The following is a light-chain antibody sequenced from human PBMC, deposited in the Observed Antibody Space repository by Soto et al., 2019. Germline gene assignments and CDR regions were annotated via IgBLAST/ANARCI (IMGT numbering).Light chain of an antibody. Sequence: DIQLTQSPSFLSASVGDRVTITCRASQGISRYLAWYQQKPGKAPMLLIYAASILQSGVPSRFSGTGSGTEFTLTISSLQPEDVASYYCQQLDSYPFTFGRGTKVDIK. CDR1: QGISRY. V-gene: IGKV1-9*01. CDR3: QQLDSYPFT. CDR2: AAS. J-gene: IGKJ3*01.